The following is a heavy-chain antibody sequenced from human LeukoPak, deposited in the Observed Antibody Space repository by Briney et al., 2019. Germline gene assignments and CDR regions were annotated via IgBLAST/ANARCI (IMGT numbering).Heavy chain of an antibody. CDR3: ARGGGGSGSKPKSNWFDP. D-gene: IGHD3-10*01. J-gene: IGHJ5*02. CDR2: IYHSGST. Sequence: PSETLSLTCTVSGGSISSGGYYWSWIRQPPGKGLEWIGYIYHSGSTYYNPSLKSRVTISVDRSKNQFSLKLSSVTAADTAVYHCARGGGGSGSKPKSNWFDPWGQGTLVTVSS. V-gene: IGHV4-30-2*01. CDR1: GGSISSGGYY.